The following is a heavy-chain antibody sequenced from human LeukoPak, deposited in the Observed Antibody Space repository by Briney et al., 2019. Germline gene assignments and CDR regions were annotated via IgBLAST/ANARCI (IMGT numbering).Heavy chain of an antibody. CDR3: ARGGLVRGSLNSLTGFDI. CDR2: IYHTGST. V-gene: IGHV4-4*02. Sequence: SETLSLTCAVSGGSIVSSNWWSWVRQPPGKGLEWIGEIYHTGSTNYNPSLKSRVTILVDKSKNQFSLHLNSVTPDDTALYYCARGGLVRGSLNSLTGFDIWGQGTMVTVSS. J-gene: IGHJ3*02. D-gene: IGHD3-10*01. CDR1: GGSIVSSNW.